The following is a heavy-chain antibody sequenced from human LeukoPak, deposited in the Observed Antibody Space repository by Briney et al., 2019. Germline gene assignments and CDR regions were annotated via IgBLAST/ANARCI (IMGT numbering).Heavy chain of an antibody. V-gene: IGHV3-30*03. Sequence: GGSLRLSCAASGFTFSSYGMHWVRQAPGKGLEWVAVISYDGSNKYYADSVKGRFTISRDNSKNTLYLQMNSLRAEDTAVYYCARRVATVDSYNWFDPWGQGTLVTVSS. CDR1: GFTFSSYG. CDR3: ARRVATVDSYNWFDP. CDR2: ISYDGSNK. J-gene: IGHJ5*02. D-gene: IGHD5-12*01.